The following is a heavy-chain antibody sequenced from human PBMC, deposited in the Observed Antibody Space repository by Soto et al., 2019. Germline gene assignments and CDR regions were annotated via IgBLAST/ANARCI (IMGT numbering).Heavy chain of an antibody. CDR3: ASTHILCSSTSCYKSARGIDY. Sequence: PVGSLTLPCPASGFTFSSYSTNWVRQAPGKGLEWVSSISTSSRYIYNADSVSGRFTISRDNAKNSLYLQMNSLRAEDTAVYYGASTHILCSSTSCYKSARGIDYWGQGTLVTVSS. D-gene: IGHD2-2*02. V-gene: IGHV3-21*01. CDR1: GFTFSSYS. CDR2: ISTSSRYI. J-gene: IGHJ4*02.